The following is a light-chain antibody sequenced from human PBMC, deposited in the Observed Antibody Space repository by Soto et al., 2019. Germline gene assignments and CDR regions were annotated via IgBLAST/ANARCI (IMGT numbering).Light chain of an antibody. CDR3: TSYTGSSTFVV. Sequence: QSALTQPPSVSGSPGQSVTISCTGTSSDVGSYNRVSWYQQPPGTAPKLMIYEVSNRPSGVPDRFSGSKSGNTASLTISGLQAEDEADYYCTSYTGSSTFVVCGGGTTLTVL. CDR2: EVS. CDR1: SSDVGSYNR. V-gene: IGLV2-18*02. J-gene: IGLJ2*01.